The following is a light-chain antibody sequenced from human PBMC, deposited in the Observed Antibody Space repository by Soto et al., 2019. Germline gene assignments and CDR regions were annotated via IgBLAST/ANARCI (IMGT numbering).Light chain of an antibody. Sequence: DIQMTQSPSSLSASVGDRVTITCRASQTITSHLNWYQQKPGKAPKLLLSAASSLQSGVPSRFSGSGSGTDFTLTISSLQPEDFVTYYCQQSYSTLLSFGGGTKVEIK. CDR2: AAS. V-gene: IGKV1-39*01. CDR1: QTITSH. J-gene: IGKJ4*01. CDR3: QQSYSTLLS.